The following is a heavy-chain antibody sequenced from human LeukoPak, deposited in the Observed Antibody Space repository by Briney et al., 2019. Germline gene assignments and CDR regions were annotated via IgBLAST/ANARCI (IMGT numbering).Heavy chain of an antibody. CDR2: ISAYNGNT. CDR3: ARETHSGYLPNYYYYYYMDV. D-gene: IGHD5-12*01. CDR1: GYTFTSYG. V-gene: IGHV1-18*01. J-gene: IGHJ6*03. Sequence: ASVKVSCKASGYTFTSYGISWVRQAPGQGLEWMGWISAYNGNTSYARKLQGRVTMTTDTSTSTAYMELRSLRSDDTAVYYCARETHSGYLPNYYYYYYMDVWGKGTTVTVSS.